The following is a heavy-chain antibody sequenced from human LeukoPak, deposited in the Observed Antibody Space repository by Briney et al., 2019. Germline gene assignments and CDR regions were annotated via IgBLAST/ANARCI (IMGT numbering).Heavy chain of an antibody. V-gene: IGHV4-30-4*02. CDR1: GASIRSGDYY. J-gene: IGHJ4*02. Sequence: PSETLSLTCTVSGASIRSGDYYWSWIRQPPGKGLEWIGYIYDSGSTYYNPSLKSRITISVDTSKNQFSLKLSSVTAADTAVYYCARLDRYSRTLDYWGQGTLVTVSS. D-gene: IGHD6-13*01. CDR3: ARLDRYSRTLDY. CDR2: IYDSGST.